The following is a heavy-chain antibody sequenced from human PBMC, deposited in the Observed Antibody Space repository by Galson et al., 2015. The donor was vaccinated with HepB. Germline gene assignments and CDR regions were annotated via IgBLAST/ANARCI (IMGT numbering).Heavy chain of an antibody. V-gene: IGHV3-23*01. CDR3: AKGTTNIDY. Sequence: SLRLSCAASGFTFSSLGMTWVRQAPGKGLECVSAIGVNAGNTDYADSVKGRFTISRDNSKNMLHLQMNNLRAEDTAVYYCAKGTTNIDYWGQGTLVTVSS. J-gene: IGHJ4*02. D-gene: IGHD1-1*01. CDR1: GFTFSSLG. CDR2: IGVNAGNT.